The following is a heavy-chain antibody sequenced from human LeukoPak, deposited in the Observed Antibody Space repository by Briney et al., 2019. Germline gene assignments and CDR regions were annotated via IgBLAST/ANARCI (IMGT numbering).Heavy chain of an antibody. V-gene: IGHV4-59*01. CDR1: AGSISSYY. D-gene: IGHD3-10*01. CDR3: ARMGSGSYLI. CDR2: IYYSGST. Sequence: PSETLSLTCTVSAGSISSYYWSWIRQPPGKELEWIGYIYYSGSTNYNPSLKSRVTISVDTSKNQFSLKLSSVTAADTAVYYCARMGSGSYLIWGQGTMVTVSS. J-gene: IGHJ3*02.